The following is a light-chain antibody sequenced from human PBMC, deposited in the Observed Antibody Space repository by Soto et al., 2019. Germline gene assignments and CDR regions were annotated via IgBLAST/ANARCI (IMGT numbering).Light chain of an antibody. CDR2: DAS. Sequence: DIQMTQSPSTLSASLGDRVTITCRASQSISSWLAWYQQKLGRAPRLLIYDASSLESGVPSRFSGSGYGTEFTLTISSLQPDDFATYYCQQYNSYRWTFGQGTKVDIK. V-gene: IGKV1-5*01. J-gene: IGKJ1*01. CDR3: QQYNSYRWT. CDR1: QSISSW.